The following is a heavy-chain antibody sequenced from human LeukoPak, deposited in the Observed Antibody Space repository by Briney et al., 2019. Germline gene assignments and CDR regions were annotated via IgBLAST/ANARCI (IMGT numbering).Heavy chain of an antibody. CDR3: ARPYDFWSPVGY. CDR2: INHSGST. CDR1: GFTFSSYA. J-gene: IGHJ4*02. Sequence: PGGSLRLSCAASGFTFSSYAMSWVRQPPGKGLEWIGEINHSGSTNYNPSLKSRVTISVDTSKNQFSLKLSSVTAADTAVYYCARPYDFWSPVGYWGQGTLVTVSS. D-gene: IGHD3-3*01. V-gene: IGHV4-34*01.